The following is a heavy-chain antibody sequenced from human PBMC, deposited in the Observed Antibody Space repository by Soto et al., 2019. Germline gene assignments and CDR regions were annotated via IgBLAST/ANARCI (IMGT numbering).Heavy chain of an antibody. CDR2: ISGSGGST. D-gene: IGHD2-15*01. CDR1: GFTFSSYA. J-gene: IGHJ4*02. CDR3: AKDSILGYCSGGSCYADPSGY. Sequence: GGSLRLSCAASGFTFSSYAMSWVRQAPGKGLEWVSAISGSGGSTYYADSVKGRFTISRDNSKNTLYLQMNSLRAEDTAVYYCAKDSILGYCSGGSCYADPSGYWGQGTLVTVSS. V-gene: IGHV3-23*01.